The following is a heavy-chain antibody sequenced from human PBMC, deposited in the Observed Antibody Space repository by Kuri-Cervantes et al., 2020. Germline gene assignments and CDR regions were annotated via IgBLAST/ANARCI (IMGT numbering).Heavy chain of an antibody. CDR2: ISSDASDE. V-gene: IGHV3-30*01. J-gene: IGHJ4*02. CDR1: GFTFNNNT. Sequence: GESLKISCSASGFTFNNNTFHWVRQAPGKGLEWVAVISSDASDESYADTVKGRFTISRDNSKNTLYLQMTSLRLEDSAIYYCARGGRTPGYLDFWGQGTPVTVSS. CDR3: ARGGRTPGYLDF.